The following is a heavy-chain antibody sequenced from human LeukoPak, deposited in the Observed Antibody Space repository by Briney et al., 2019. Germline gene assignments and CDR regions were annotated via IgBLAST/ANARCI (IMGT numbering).Heavy chain of an antibody. CDR2: ISSSTTYI. J-gene: IGHJ4*02. V-gene: IGHV3-21*01. CDR3: VRDLYARLRLGEPPGY. D-gene: IGHD3-16*01. CDR1: GFTFSSYS. Sequence: GGSLRLSCAASGFTFSSYSMHWVRQAPGKGLEWVSSISSSTTYIYYADSVKGRFTISRDNAENSLYLQMHSLRAEDTAIYYCVRDLYARLRLGEPPGYWGQGTLVTVSS.